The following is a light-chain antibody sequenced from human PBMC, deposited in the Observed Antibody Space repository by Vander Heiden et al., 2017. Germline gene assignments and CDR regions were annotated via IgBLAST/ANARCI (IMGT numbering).Light chain of an antibody. J-gene: IGKJ5*01. CDR3: QQRSNWPIT. CDR2: DAS. Sequence: EFVLTPSPATLSLSPGERAALSCRASQSVSSYLAWYQQKPGQAPRLLIYDASNRATGIPARFSGSGSGTDFTLTISSLEPEDFAVYYCQQRSNWPITFGQGTRLEIK. V-gene: IGKV3-11*01. CDR1: QSVSSY.